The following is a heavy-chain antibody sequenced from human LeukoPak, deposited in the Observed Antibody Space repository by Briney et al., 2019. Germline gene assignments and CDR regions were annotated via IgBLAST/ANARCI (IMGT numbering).Heavy chain of an antibody. J-gene: IGHJ4*02. V-gene: IGHV3-53*01. CDR2: IYSGGST. CDR3: ARDLGYQLLFQFDY. Sequence: AGGSLRLSCAASGFIFSSYAMSWVRQAPGKGLEWVSVIYSGGSTYYADSVKGRFTISRDNSKNTLYLQMNSLRAEDTAVYYCARDLGYQLLFQFDYWGQGTLVTVSS. CDR1: GFIFSSYA. D-gene: IGHD2-2*01.